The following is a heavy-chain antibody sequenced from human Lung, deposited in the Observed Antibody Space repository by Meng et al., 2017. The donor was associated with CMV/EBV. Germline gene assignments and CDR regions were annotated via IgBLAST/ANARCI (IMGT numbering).Heavy chain of an antibody. J-gene: IGHJ6*02. D-gene: IGHD3-22*01. V-gene: IGHV3-73*01. CDR2: IRSKANSYAT. CDR3: TRNEREYYYCSSGTPYNYYYGMDV. Sequence: GESXKISRASSGFTFSGSALHWVRQASGKGLEWVGRIRSKANSYATAYAAWVKGRFTIPRDDSKNTAYLTMNSLKTEETDVDYCTRNEREYYYCSSGTPYNYYYGMDVXGQGXTVTVSS. CDR1: GFTFSGSA.